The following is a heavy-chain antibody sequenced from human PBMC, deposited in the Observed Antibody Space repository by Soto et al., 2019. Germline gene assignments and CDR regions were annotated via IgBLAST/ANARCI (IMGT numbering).Heavy chain of an antibody. Sequence: QVQLQESGPGLVKPSQTLSLTCTVSGGSISSGGYYWSWIRQHPGKGLEWIGYIYYSGSTYYNPSLMMRVTISVDTSTNSFALELSSVSAAETAVYDCARGRGDYGDYVTYYYYGMDVWGQGTTVTVSS. V-gene: IGHV4-31*03. CDR1: GGSISSGGYY. J-gene: IGHJ6*02. D-gene: IGHD4-17*01. CDR3: ARGRGDYGDYVTYYYYGMDV. CDR2: IYYSGST.